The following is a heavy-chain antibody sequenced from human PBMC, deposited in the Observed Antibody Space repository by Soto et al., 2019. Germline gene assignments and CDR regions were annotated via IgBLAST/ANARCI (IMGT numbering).Heavy chain of an antibody. CDR2: IIPIFGTA. CDR1: GGTFSSYA. D-gene: IGHD2-15*01. Sequence: SVKVSCKASGGTFSSYAISWVRQAPGQGLEWMGGIIPIFGTANYAQKFQGRVTITADKSTSTAYMELSSLRSEDTAVYYCATPKEYCSGSSCYVPFDYWCQGPLVTVSS. CDR3: ATPKEYCSGSSCYVPFDY. V-gene: IGHV1-69*06. J-gene: IGHJ4*02.